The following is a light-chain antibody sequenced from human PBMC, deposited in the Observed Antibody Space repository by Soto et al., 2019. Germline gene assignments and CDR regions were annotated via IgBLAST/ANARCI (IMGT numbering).Light chain of an antibody. Sequence: VLTQPASVSGSPGQSITISCTGTSSDVGGYNYVSWYQQHPGKAPKLIIYDVSNRPSGVSNRFSGSKSGNTASLAISGLQAEDEADYYCSSYTSSSTYVFGTGTKVTVL. CDR1: SSDVGGYNY. V-gene: IGLV2-14*01. J-gene: IGLJ1*01. CDR2: DVS. CDR3: SSYTSSSTYV.